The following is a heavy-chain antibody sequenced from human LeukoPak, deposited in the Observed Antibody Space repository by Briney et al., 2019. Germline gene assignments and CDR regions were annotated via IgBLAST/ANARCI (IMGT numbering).Heavy chain of an antibody. J-gene: IGHJ4*02. CDR1: GFSFSGHW. V-gene: IGHV3-74*01. CDR3: ARGPSSNWSGLDF. D-gene: IGHD6-13*01. CDR2: ISPTGSTT. Sequence: GGSLRLSCTASGFSFSGHWMDWDRQLQGKGLGWVSRISPTGSTTSYADSVKGRFTVSRDNAKNTLYLQVNNLRAEDTAVYYCARGPSSNWSGLDFWGQGTLLTVSS.